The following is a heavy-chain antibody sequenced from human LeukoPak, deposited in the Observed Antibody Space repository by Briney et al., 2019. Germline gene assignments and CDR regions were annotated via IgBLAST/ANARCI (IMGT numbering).Heavy chain of an antibody. CDR1: GFTFSSYA. CDR2: MSGSGGST. J-gene: IGHJ4*02. CDR3: AKGPYYYGSGSPTYYFDY. D-gene: IGHD3-10*01. V-gene: IGHV3-23*01. Sequence: GGSLRLSCAASGFTFSSYAMSWVRQAPGKGLEWVSAMSGSGGSTYYADSVKGRFTISRDNSKNTLYLQMNSLRAEDTAVYYCAKGPYYYGSGSPTYYFDYWGQGTLVTVSS.